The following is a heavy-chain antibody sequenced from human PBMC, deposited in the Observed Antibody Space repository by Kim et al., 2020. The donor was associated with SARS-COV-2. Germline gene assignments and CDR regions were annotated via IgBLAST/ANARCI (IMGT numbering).Heavy chain of an antibody. D-gene: IGHD6-13*01. J-gene: IGHJ6*02. CDR3: AREAASYYLCMDV. V-gene: IGHV3-72*01. Sequence: EYAASVRGRFTMSRDDSKSSVGLKMTSLKAEDTALYYCAREAASYYLCMDVWDHGTPVTVSS.